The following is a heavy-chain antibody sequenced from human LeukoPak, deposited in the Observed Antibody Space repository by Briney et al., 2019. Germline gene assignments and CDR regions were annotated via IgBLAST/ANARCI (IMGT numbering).Heavy chain of an antibody. D-gene: IGHD2-15*01. CDR3: ARDTPVDY. V-gene: IGHV3-30-3*01. Sequence: GGSLRLSCAASGFTFSSYVLHWVRQAPGKGLEWVAFISYDGSNKYYADSVKGRFTISRDNSKNTLSLQMNSLRAEDTALYYCARDTPVDYWGQGTLVTVSS. CDR2: ISYDGSNK. J-gene: IGHJ4*02. CDR1: GFTFSSYV.